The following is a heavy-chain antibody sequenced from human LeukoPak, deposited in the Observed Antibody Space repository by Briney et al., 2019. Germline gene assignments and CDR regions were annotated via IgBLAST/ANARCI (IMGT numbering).Heavy chain of an antibody. CDR2: IYPGNSDT. Sequence: GESLKISCKGSGYSFTSFWIGWVRQLPGKGLEWMGIIYPGNSDTRYSPSFQGQVTISADKSISTAYLQWSSLKASDTAMYYCARRGFYYDSSGSASGFDYWGQGTLVTVSS. CDR1: GYSFTSFW. J-gene: IGHJ4*02. CDR3: ARRGFYYDSSGSASGFDY. V-gene: IGHV5-51*01. D-gene: IGHD3-22*01.